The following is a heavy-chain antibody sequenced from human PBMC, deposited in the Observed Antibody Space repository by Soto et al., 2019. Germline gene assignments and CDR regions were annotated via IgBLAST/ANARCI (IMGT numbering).Heavy chain of an antibody. CDR1: GGSISSYY. Sequence: QVQLQESGPGLVKPSETLSLTCTVSGGSISSYYWSWIRQPPGKGLEWIGYIHYSGSTNYNPSLKSRVTISVDTSKNQFSLKLSSVTAADTAVYYCARRSPYCSGGSCYFEDYWGQGTLVTVSS. D-gene: IGHD2-15*01. CDR3: ARRSPYCSGGSCYFEDY. CDR2: IHYSGST. V-gene: IGHV4-59*08. J-gene: IGHJ4*02.